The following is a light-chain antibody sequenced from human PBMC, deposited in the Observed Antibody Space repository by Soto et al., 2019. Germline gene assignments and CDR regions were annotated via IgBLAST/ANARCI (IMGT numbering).Light chain of an antibody. Sequence: EILLTQSPATLSLSPGERVTRACRASQSVSSYLAWYQQKPGQAPRLLIYDASNRATGIPARFSGSGSGTDFTLTIGSLEPEDFAVYYCQQRSNWPSLTFGGGTKVEIK. J-gene: IGKJ4*01. CDR3: QQRSNWPSLT. V-gene: IGKV3-11*01. CDR2: DAS. CDR1: QSVSSY.